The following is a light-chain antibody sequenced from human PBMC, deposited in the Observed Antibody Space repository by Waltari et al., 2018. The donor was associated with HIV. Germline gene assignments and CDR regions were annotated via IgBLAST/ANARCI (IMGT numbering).Light chain of an antibody. Sequence: QSALTQPASVSGSPGPSVTISCTVTSSDVGGYNYASWYQQHPGNAPKPIIYEVSYRPSGVSDRFSGSKSGNTASLTISGLQAEDETDYYCSSYTSSSTWVFGGGTKLTVL. V-gene: IGLV2-14*01. J-gene: IGLJ3*02. CDR2: EVS. CDR3: SSYTSSSTWV. CDR1: SSDVGGYNY.